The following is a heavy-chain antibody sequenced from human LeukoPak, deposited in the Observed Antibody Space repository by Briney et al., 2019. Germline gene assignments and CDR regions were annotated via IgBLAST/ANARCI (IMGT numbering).Heavy chain of an antibody. V-gene: IGHV3-23*01. CDR1: GFTFSSYA. Sequence: GGSLRLSCAASGFTFSSYAMSWVRQAPGKGLEWVSAISGSGGSTYYADSVKGRFTISRDNSKNTLYLQMNSLRAEDTAIYYCGKDRVLVGEIAFDIWGQGKMVTVS. CDR3: GKDRVLVGEIAFDI. CDR2: ISGSGGST. J-gene: IGHJ3*02. D-gene: IGHD2-8*02.